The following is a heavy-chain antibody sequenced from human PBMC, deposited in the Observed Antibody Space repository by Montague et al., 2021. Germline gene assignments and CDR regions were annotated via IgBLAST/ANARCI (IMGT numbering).Heavy chain of an antibody. CDR3: ARSLYCKGGRCYSGFDP. Sequence: SETLSLTCTVSGGSTSSTSYYWGWIRQPPGKELEWIGVIYYNGSTYHNPSLKSRVTVSIDTSKNQLSLKLISVTAADTAVYYCARSLYCKGGRCYSGFDPWGQGTLVTVSS. CDR2: IYYNGST. D-gene: IGHD2-15*01. CDR1: GGSTSSTSYY. J-gene: IGHJ5*02. V-gene: IGHV4-39*01.